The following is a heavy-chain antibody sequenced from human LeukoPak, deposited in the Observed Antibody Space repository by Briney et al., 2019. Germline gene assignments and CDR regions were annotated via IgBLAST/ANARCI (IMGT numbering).Heavy chain of an antibody. CDR3: ARDQEGFDY. CDR1: GYTFTSNY. CDR2: VYPRDGST. V-gene: IGHV1-46*01. Sequence: ASVKVSCKASGYTFTSNYIHWVRQALGQGLEWMGMVYPRDGSTNYAQKFQGRVTVTRDTSTSTVHMELSGLRSEDTAVYYCARDQEGFDYWGQGTLVTVSS. J-gene: IGHJ4*02.